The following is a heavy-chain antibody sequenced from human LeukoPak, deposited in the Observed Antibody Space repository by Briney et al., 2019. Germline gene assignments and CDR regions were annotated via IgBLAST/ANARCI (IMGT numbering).Heavy chain of an antibody. V-gene: IGHV1-18*01. D-gene: IGHD3-22*01. CDR3: ARAPRDYYDSSGYYPPLDY. CDR2: ISAYNGNT. Sequence: ASVKVSCYASGYTFTSYGISWVRQAPGQGLEWMGWISAYNGNTNYAQKLQGRVTMTTDTSTSTAYMELRSLRSDDTAVYYCARAPRDYYDSSGYYPPLDYWGQGTLVTVSS. J-gene: IGHJ4*02. CDR1: GYTFTSYG.